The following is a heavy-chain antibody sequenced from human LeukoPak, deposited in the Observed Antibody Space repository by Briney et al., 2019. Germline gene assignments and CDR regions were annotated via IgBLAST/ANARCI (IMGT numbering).Heavy chain of an antibody. CDR2: INHSGST. D-gene: IGHD6-19*01. CDR1: GGSFSGYY. J-gene: IGHJ3*01. CDR3: ARVRQLIEAGTFDV. V-gene: IGHV4-34*01. Sequence: PSETLSLTCAVYGGSFSGYYWSWIRQPPGKGLEWIGEINHSGSTNYNPSLKSRVTISLDTSKSQFSLRLTSVTAADTAVYYCARVRQLIEAGTFDVWGQGTVVTVSS.